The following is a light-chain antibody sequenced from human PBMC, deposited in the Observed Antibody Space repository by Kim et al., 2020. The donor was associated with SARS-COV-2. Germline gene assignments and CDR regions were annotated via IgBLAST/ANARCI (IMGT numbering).Light chain of an antibody. J-gene: IGKJ4*01. Sequence: EIVMTQSPATLSVSPGERATLSCRASQSVSSNLAWYQQKPGQAPRLLIKGASTRATGIAARFSGSGSGTEFTLTISSLQSEDFAFYYCQQYNKLPLTFGGGTKVDIK. CDR1: QSVSSN. CDR3: QQYNKLPLT. V-gene: IGKV3-15*01. CDR2: GAS.